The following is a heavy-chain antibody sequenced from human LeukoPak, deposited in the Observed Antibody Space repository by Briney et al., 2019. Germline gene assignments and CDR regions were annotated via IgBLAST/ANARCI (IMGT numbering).Heavy chain of an antibody. D-gene: IGHD3-22*01. V-gene: IGHV4-4*07. J-gene: IGHJ6*02. CDR3: ARSYDSRGYYYYGMDV. CDR2: IYSTGST. CDR1: GGSINFYY. Sequence: SETLSLTCTVSGGSINFYYWSWIRQPAGKGLEWIGRIYSTGSTNYSPSLKSRVTMSVDKSKNQFSLNLSSVTAADTAVYYCARSYDSRGYYYYGMDVWGQGTTVTVSS.